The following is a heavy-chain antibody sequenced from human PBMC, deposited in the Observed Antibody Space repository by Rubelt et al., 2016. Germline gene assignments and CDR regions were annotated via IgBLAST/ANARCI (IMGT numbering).Heavy chain of an antibody. CDR2: INAGNGNT. D-gene: IGHD3-10*01. J-gene: IGHJ4*02. CDR1: TFSSYA. Sequence: TFSSYAISWVRQAPGQRLEWMGWINAGNGNTKYSQKFQGRVTITRDTSASTAYMELRSLRSDDTAVYYCARDGAFPLGSGFEKRSDYWGQGTLVTVSS. V-gene: IGHV1-3*01. CDR3: ARDGAFPLGSGFEKRSDY.